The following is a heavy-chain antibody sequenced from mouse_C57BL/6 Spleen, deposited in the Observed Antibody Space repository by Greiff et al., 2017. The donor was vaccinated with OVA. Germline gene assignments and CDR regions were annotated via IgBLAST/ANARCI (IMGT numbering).Heavy chain of an antibody. V-gene: IGHV1-69*01. CDR3: ARSSGTSAARAMDY. D-gene: IGHD3-3*01. CDR2: IDPSDSYT. Sequence: QVQLQQPGAELVMPGASVKLSCKASGYTFTSYWMHWVKQRPGQGLEWIGEIDPSDSYTNYNQKFKGKSTLTVDKSSSTAYMQLSSLTSEDSAVYYCARSSGTSAARAMDYWGQGTSVTVSS. J-gene: IGHJ4*01. CDR1: GYTFTSYW.